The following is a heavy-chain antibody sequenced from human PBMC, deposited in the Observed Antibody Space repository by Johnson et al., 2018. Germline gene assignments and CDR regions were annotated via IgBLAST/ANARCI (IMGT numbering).Heavy chain of an antibody. J-gene: IGHJ1*01. CDR3: TSEGH. Sequence: VQLQESGGGLVQPGGSLKLSCAASGFTFRGSAMHWVRQASGKGLEWIGRIRSKANSYATAYAASVKGRFTISRDDSKNTAYLQMNSLKTGETAVYYCTSEGHWGQGTLVTVSS. CDR1: GFTFRGSA. CDR2: IRSKANSYAT. V-gene: IGHV3-73*02.